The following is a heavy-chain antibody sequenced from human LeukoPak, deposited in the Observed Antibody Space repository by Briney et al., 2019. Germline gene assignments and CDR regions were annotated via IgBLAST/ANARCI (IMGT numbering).Heavy chain of an antibody. J-gene: IGHJ4*02. CDR1: GGSISSSSYY. Sequence: SETLSLTCTVSGGSISSSSYYWGWIRQPPGKGLEWIGSIYYSGSTYYNPSLKSRVTISVDTSKNQFSLKLSSVTAADTAVYYCARGLRWYYDFWSGYYGFDYWGQGTLVTVSS. D-gene: IGHD3-3*01. CDR3: ARGLRWYYDFWSGYYGFDY. CDR2: IYYSGST. V-gene: IGHV4-39*07.